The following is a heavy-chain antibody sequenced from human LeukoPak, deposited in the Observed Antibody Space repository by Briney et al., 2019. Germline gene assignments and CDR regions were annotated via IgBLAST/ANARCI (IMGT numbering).Heavy chain of an antibody. D-gene: IGHD3-22*01. J-gene: IGHJ5*02. V-gene: IGHV3-53*01. CDR2: IYSGGNT. CDR1: GFTVNSNY. CDR3: APRVVTMIVVP. Sequence: GGSLRLSCAASGFTVNSNYMTWVRQAPGKGLEWVSVIYSGGNTYYADSVKGRFTISRDNSKNTLYLQMNSLRAEDTAVYYCAPRVVTMIVVPWGQGTLVTVSS.